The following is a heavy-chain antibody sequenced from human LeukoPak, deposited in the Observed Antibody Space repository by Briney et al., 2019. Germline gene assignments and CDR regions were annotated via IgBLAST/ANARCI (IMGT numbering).Heavy chain of an antibody. D-gene: IGHD3-22*01. CDR2: INPYSGDT. CDR1: GYTFTDYY. CDR3: ARSSYDSSLRIDDF. V-gene: IGHV1-2*02. Sequence: GASVKVSCKASGYTFTDYYMHWVRLAPGPGLEWMGWINPYSGDTNYAQKFQGRVTMTRDTSISTAYMELSSLRSDDTAVYYCARSSYDSSLRIDDFWGQGTLATVSS. J-gene: IGHJ4*02.